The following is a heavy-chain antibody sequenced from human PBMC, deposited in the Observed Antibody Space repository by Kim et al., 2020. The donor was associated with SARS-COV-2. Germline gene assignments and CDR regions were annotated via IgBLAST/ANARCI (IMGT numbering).Heavy chain of an antibody. Sequence: GGSPRLSCKTSGFQFGDYSVTWFRQAPGKGLDWVGFIRSNKYGGTTEYAASVEGRFTMSRDDSKSTAYLEMSSLKTEDTAVYFCSRSGGWEADFAYWGQGTRVTVSS. CDR2: IRSNKYGGTT. V-gene: IGHV3-49*03. D-gene: IGHD1-26*01. CDR3: SRSGGWEADFAY. CDR1: GFQFGDYS. J-gene: IGHJ4*02.